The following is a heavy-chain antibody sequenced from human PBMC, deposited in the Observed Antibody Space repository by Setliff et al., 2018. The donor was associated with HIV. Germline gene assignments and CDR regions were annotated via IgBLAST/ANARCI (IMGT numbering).Heavy chain of an antibody. D-gene: IGHD6-19*01. CDR3: AKGDIAVAGTRFPLNDY. Sequence: PGGSLRLSCAASGFSLSTHGMHWVRQAPGKGLEWVACIWYDGGSTYYADSVKGRFTISRDNSKNTLYLQMNSLRAEDTAVYYCAKGDIAVAGTRFPLNDYWGQGTLVTVSS. V-gene: IGHV3-30*02. CDR1: GFSLSTHG. CDR2: IWYDGGST. J-gene: IGHJ4*02.